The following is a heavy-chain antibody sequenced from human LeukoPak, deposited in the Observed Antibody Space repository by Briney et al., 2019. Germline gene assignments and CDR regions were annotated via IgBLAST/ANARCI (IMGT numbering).Heavy chain of an antibody. J-gene: IGHJ4*02. V-gene: IGHV3-23*01. D-gene: IGHD7-27*01. CDR2: ISASGSTT. CDR1: VFIFGDYA. CDR3: VKTTSPLGAFDY. Sequence: GGSLRLSCAASVFIFGDYAMSWVRQAPGKGLEWVSGISASGSTTWYADSVKGRFTISRDNFKNMLYLQMDSLRVEDTVIYYCVKTTSPLGAFDYWGQGTLVSVSS.